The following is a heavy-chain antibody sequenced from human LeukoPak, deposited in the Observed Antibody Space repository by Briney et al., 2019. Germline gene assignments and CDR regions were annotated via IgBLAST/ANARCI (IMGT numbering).Heavy chain of an antibody. CDR3: AKDAIAVAAYYYMDV. Sequence: GGSLRLSCAASGFTFSSYAMHWVRQAPGKGLEYVSSISTNGGRTYYANSVKGRFTISRANSKSTLYLQMGSLRAEDMAVYYCAKDAIAVAAYYYMDVWGKGTTVTVSS. CDR1: GFTFSSYA. D-gene: IGHD6-19*01. V-gene: IGHV3-64*01. J-gene: IGHJ6*03. CDR2: ISTNGGRT.